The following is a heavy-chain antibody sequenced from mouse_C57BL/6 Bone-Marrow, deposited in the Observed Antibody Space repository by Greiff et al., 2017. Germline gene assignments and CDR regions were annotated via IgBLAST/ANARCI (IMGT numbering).Heavy chain of an antibody. CDR2: IHPNSGST. V-gene: IGHV1-64*01. CDR1: GYTFTSYW. Sequence: VQLQQSGAELVKPGASVKLSCKASGYTFTSYWMHWVKQRPGQGLEWIGMIHPNSGSTNYNEKFKSKATLTVDKSSSTAYMQLSSLTSEDSAVYYCARSKVYYGSSGGFAYWGQGTLVTVSA. CDR3: ARSKVYYGSSGGFAY. J-gene: IGHJ3*01. D-gene: IGHD1-1*01.